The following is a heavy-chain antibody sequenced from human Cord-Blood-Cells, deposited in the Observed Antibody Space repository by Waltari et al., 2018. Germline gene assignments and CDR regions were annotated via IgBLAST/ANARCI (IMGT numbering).Heavy chain of an antibody. J-gene: IGHJ3*02. CDR1: GYTFTSYD. D-gene: IGHD6-13*01. CDR2: MNPNSGNT. V-gene: IGHV1-8*03. Sequence: QVQLVQSGAEVKQPGASVKVSCKASGYTFTSYDLNRVRQATGQGLEWMGWMNPNSGNTGYAQKFQGRVTITRNTSISTAYMELSSLRSEDTAVYYCARPGSSWYAFDIWGQGTMVTVSS. CDR3: ARPGSSWYAFDI.